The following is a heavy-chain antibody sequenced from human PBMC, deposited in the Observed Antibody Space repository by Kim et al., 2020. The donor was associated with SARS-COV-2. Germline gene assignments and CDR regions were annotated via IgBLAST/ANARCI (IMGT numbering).Heavy chain of an antibody. Sequence: SETLSLTCTVSGGSISSYYWSWIRQPPGKGLEWIGYIYYTGSTNYNPSLKSRVTISVDTSKNQFSLKLSSVIAADTAVYYCARGPYYYDSSGYDYDYWG. CDR1: GGSISSYY. CDR2: IYYTGST. CDR3: ARGPYYYDSSGYDYDY. D-gene: IGHD3-22*01. J-gene: IGHJ4*01. V-gene: IGHV4-59*01.